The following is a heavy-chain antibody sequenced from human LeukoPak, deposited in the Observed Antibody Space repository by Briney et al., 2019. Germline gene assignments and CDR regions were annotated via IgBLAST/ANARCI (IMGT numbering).Heavy chain of an antibody. V-gene: IGHV6-1*01. Sequence: SQTLSLTCAISGDGVSSNSAAWNWIRQSPSRGLEWLGRTYYRSKWYNDYAVSVKSRITINPDTSKNQFSLQLNSVTAADTAMYYCARDGVVTMELDSWGQGTLVTVSS. CDR3: ARDGVVTMELDS. J-gene: IGHJ4*02. D-gene: IGHD3-3*01. CDR1: GDGVSSNSAA. CDR2: TYYRSKWYN.